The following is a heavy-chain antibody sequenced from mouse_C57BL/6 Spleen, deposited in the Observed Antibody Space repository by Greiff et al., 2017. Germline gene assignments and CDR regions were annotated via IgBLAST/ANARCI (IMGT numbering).Heavy chain of an antibody. CDR2: IWWDDDK. J-gene: IGHJ1*03. CDR1: GFSLSTFGMG. V-gene: IGHV8-8*01. D-gene: IGHD1-1*01. Sequence: QVTLKESGPGILQPSQTLSLTCSFSGFSLSTFGMGVGGIRQPSGKGLEWLAHIWWDDDKYYNPALKSRLTISKDTSKNQVFLKIANVDTADTATYYCARNYYGSSYEYFDVWGTGTTVTVSS. CDR3: ARNYYGSSYEYFDV.